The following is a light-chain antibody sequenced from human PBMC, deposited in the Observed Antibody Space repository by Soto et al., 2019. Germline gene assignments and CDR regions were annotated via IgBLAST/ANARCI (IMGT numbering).Light chain of an antibody. Sequence: EIVMTQSPGTLSLSPLEQATLSCRASQIVSVNLAWYQQKPGQAPRLLIYGVSTRAAGVPARFSGSGSGTGFTLTISRLQSEDFAVYFCRQYADWPKTFGEGTKVDIK. CDR1: QIVSVN. J-gene: IGKJ1*01. CDR3: RQYADWPKT. CDR2: GVS. V-gene: IGKV3-15*01.